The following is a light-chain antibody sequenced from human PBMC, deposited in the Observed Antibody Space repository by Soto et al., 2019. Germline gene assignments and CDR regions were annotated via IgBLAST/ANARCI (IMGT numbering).Light chain of an antibody. Sequence: SYELTQPPSVSVAPGKPARITCGGNNIGSKSVHWYQQKPGQAPVLVIYYDSDRPSGIPERFSGSNSGNTATLTISRVEAGDDADYYCQVWDSSSDHAVFGGGTQLTVL. CDR3: QVWDSSSDHAV. J-gene: IGLJ7*01. CDR2: YDS. V-gene: IGLV3-21*04. CDR1: NIGSKS.